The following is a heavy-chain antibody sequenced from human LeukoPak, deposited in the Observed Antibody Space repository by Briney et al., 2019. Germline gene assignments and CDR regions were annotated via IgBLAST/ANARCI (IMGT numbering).Heavy chain of an antibody. CDR3: ARVPAVHGYFDY. V-gene: IGHV4-38-2*01. CDR1: GYSISSGYY. Sequence: SETLSLTCAVSGYSISSGYYWGWIRQPPGEGLEWIGSIYHSGSTYYNPSLKSRVTISVDTSKNQFSLKLSSVTAADTAVYYCARVPAVHGYFDYWGQGTLVTVSS. J-gene: IGHJ4*02. CDR2: IYHSGST.